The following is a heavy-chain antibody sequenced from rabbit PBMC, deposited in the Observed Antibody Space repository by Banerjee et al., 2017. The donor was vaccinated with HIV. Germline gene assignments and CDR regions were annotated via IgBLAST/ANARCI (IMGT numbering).Heavy chain of an antibody. CDR2: IGIGSSGST. J-gene: IGHJ2*01. V-gene: IGHV1S45*01. Sequence: QEQLVESGGDLVQPEGSLTLTCTASGFTLSSYCICWVRQAPGKGLEWIGCIGIGSSGSTYYASWAKGRFTISKTSSTTVTLQMTSLTAADTATYFWARYSGSTYPVRGQGTLVTVS. D-gene: IGHD8-1*01. CDR3: ARYSGSTYPV. CDR1: GFTLSSYC.